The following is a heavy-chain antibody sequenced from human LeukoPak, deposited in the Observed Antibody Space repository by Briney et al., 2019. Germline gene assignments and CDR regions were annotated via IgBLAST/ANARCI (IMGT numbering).Heavy chain of an antibody. D-gene: IGHD4-23*01. CDR2: MNPNSGNT. CDR3: ARSNDYGGNSRRSWFDP. V-gene: IGHV1-8*03. CDR1: GCTFTSYD. J-gene: IGHJ5*02. Sequence: ASVKVSCKASGCTFTSYDINWVRQATGQGLEWMGWMNPNSGNTGYAQKFQGRVTITRNTSISTAYMELSSLRSEDTAVYYCARSNDYGGNSRRSWFDPWGQGTLVTVSS.